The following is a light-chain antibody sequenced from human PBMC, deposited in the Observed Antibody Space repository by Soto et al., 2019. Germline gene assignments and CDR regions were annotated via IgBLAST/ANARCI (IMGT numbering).Light chain of an antibody. V-gene: IGKV3-15*01. CDR3: QQYHRWPQT. J-gene: IGKJ1*01. Sequence: RVMTQSPATLSVSPGGSATLSCRASQTVGSNVAWYQQRPGQAPRLLICDTYTRATGIPARFSGSGSGTEFTLTISSLQSEDFAVYYCQQYHRWPQTFGQGTKVEIK. CDR2: DTY. CDR1: QTVGSN.